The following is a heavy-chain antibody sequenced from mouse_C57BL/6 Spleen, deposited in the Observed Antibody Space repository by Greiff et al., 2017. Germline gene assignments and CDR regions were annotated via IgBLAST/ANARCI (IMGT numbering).Heavy chain of an antibody. Sequence: EVHLVEPGGGLVKPGGSLKLSCAASGFTFSDYGMHWVRQAPEKGLEWVAYISSGSSTTYYADTVKGRVTISRDNAKNTLSLQMTSQRSEDTAMYYCARLYDGNYDFDYWGQGTALSVSS. J-gene: IGHJ2*01. CDR1: GFTFSDYG. D-gene: IGHD2-1*01. V-gene: IGHV5-17*01. CDR3: ARLYDGNYDFDY. CDR2: ISSGSSTT.